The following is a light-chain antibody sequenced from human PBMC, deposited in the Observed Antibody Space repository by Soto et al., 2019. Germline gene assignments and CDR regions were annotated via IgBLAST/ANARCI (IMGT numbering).Light chain of an antibody. V-gene: IGKV3-20*01. Sequence: EIVLTQSPGTLSLSPGERATLSCRASQSVSSSYLTWYQQKPGQAPRLLIYGASRRATGIPDRFSGSGSGTDFTLTISRLEPEDFEVYYCQQYGSSQTFGQGNKVEI. J-gene: IGKJ1*01. CDR1: QSVSSSY. CDR2: GAS. CDR3: QQYGSSQT.